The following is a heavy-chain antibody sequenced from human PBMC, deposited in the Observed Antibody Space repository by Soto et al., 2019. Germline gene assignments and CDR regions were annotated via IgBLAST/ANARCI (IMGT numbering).Heavy chain of an antibody. CDR1: GGSISSYY. CDR2: MYYSGST. J-gene: IGHJ4*02. Sequence: QVQLQESGPGLVKPSETLSLTCNVSGGSISSYYWSWIRQPPGKGLEWIGYMYYSGSTNYNPSLKSRVTISIDTARNQFSLKLSSVTAADTAVYYCARGTFGVVKDWGQGTLVTVSS. V-gene: IGHV4-59*01. D-gene: IGHD3-3*01. CDR3: ARGTFGVVKD.